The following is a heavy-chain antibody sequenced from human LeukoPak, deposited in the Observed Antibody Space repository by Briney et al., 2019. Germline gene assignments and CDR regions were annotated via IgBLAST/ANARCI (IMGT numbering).Heavy chain of an antibody. Sequence: PSETLSLTCTVSGGSISSGSYYWSWIRQPAGKGLEWIGRIYTSGSTNYNPSLKSRVTISVDTSKDQFSLKLSSVTAADTAVYYCARISYYYANSGYYDFDYWGQGTLVTVSS. J-gene: IGHJ4*02. CDR3: ARISYYYANSGYYDFDY. V-gene: IGHV4-61*02. CDR1: GGSISSGSYY. CDR2: IYTSGST. D-gene: IGHD3-22*01.